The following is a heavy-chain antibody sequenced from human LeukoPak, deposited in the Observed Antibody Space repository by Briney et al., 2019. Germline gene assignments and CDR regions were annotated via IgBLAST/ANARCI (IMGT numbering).Heavy chain of an antibody. CDR1: GFTFSSYS. CDR3: ARDYSSSSLDY. J-gene: IGHJ4*02. D-gene: IGHD6-6*01. Sequence: PGGSLRLSCAASGFTFSSYSMNWVRQAPGKWLEWVSSISSSRYIYYADSVKGRFTISRDNAKSSLYLQMNSLRAEDTALYYCARDYSSSSLDYWGQGTLVTVSS. V-gene: IGHV3-21*01. CDR2: ISSSRYI.